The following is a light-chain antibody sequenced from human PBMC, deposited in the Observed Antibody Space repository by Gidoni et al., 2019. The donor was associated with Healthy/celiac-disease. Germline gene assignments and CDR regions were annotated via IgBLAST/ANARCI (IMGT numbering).Light chain of an antibody. J-gene: IGLJ2*01. CDR1: SSNIGAGYE. Sequence: SVLTQPPPVSGAPGQRVTISCTGSSSNIGAGYEVHWYQQLPGTAPKLLIYGNSNRPSGVPDRFSGSKSGTSASLAITGLQAEDEADYYCQSYDSSLSGSSVIFGGGTKLTVL. CDR3: QSYDSSLSGSSVI. V-gene: IGLV1-40*01. CDR2: GNS.